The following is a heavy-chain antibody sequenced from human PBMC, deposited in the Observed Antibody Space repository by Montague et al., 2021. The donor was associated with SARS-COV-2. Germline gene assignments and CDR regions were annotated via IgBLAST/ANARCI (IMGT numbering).Heavy chain of an antibody. CDR2: INDSGST. CDR1: GGSFSSSSYN. D-gene: IGHD2-2*01. J-gene: IGHJ5*02. CDR3: ARDAEVVGNWFDP. V-gene: IGHV4-39*07. Sequence: SETLSLTCTVSGGSFSSSSYNWGRIPQAQGQGLEWMGSINDSGSTYSNPTLRSRVTISVATSKNQFSLRLSSVTAADTAVYYCARDAEVVGNWFDPWGQGTLVTVSS.